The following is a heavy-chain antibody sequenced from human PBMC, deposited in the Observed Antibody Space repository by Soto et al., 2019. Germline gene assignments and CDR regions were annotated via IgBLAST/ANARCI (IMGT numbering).Heavy chain of an antibody. V-gene: IGHV3-23*01. J-gene: IGHJ4*02. CDR2: IDNSGGIT. Sequence: GGSLRLSCAASGFTFSSYAMTWVRQAPGKGLEWVSTIDNSGGITYYADSVKGRFTISRDNSKKTLYLQMDSLRADDTAVYYCARDGVGATTYFGYLDYWGQGAPVTVSS. D-gene: IGHD1-26*01. CDR3: ARDGVGATTYFGYLDY. CDR1: GFTFSSYA.